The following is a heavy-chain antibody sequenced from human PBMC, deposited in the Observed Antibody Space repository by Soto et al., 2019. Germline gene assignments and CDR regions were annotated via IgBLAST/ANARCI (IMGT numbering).Heavy chain of an antibody. CDR2: ITTSTNYT. CDR3: ARGQIWFDL. CDR1: GFTFSDYS. V-gene: IGHV3-11*06. J-gene: IGHJ5*02. Sequence: QVQLVESGGGLVKAGGSLRLSCAASGFTFSDYSMTWLRQAPGKGPEWVSSITTSTNYTRYAESVRGRFSISRDDAKNSLYLHVNSLRVEDTAVYYCARGQIWFDLWGQGNLVTVSS.